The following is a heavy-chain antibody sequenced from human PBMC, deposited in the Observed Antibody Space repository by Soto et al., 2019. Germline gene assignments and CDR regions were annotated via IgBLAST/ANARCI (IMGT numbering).Heavy chain of an antibody. CDR2: ISYDGSNK. CDR1: GFTFSSYG. J-gene: IGHJ6*02. V-gene: IGHV3-30*18. CDR3: AKDLVVVVAYYYYGMDV. D-gene: IGHD2-15*01. Sequence: QVQLVESGGGVVQPGRSLRLSCAASGFTFSSYGMHWVRQAPGKGLEWVAVISYDGSNKYYADSVKGRFTISRDNSKNTLYLQMNSLRAEDTAVYYCAKDLVVVVAYYYYGMDVWGQGTTVTVSS.